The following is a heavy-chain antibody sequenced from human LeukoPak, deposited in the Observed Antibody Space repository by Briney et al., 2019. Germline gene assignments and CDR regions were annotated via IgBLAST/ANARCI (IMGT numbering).Heavy chain of an antibody. V-gene: IGHV3-7*01. D-gene: IGHD3-10*01. CDR3: ARNKWDYYGSGSYAYFDY. CDR1: GFTFSSYW. J-gene: IGHJ4*02. Sequence: PGRSLRLSCAASGFTFSSYWMSWARQAPGKGLEWVANIKQDGSEKYYVDSVKGRFTISRDNAKNSLYLQMNSLRAEDTAVYYCARNKWDYYGSGSYAYFDYWGQGTLVTVSS. CDR2: IKQDGSEK.